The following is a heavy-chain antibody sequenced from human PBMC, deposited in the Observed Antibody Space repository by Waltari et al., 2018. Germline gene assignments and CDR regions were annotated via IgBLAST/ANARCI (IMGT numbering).Heavy chain of an antibody. V-gene: IGHV1-2*07. J-gene: IGHJ3*02. D-gene: IGHD1-26*01. CDR3: AMGAEAFDI. Sequence: QVQLVQSGAEVKKPGASVKVSCKASGYTFTGYYMHWVRQAPGQGLEWMGWINPNSGGTNYAHKVQGRVTRTRDTSISTAYMELSRLRSDDTAVYYCAMGAEAFDIWGQGTMVTVSS. CDR1: GYTFTGYY. CDR2: INPNSGGT.